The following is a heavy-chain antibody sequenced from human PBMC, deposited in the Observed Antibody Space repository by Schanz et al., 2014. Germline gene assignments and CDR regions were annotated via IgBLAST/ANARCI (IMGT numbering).Heavy chain of an antibody. CDR3: ARPIYDLWSGSFDY. J-gene: IGHJ4*02. V-gene: IGHV3-74*02. D-gene: IGHD3-3*01. CDR1: GFTVNTNY. CDR2: TSNDGSFT. Sequence: EVQLVESGGGLIQPGGSLRLSCAVSGFTVNTNYMSWVRQAPGKGLVWVSRTSNDGSFTTFADSVKGRFTISRDNAKNTLYLQMNSLRAEDTAVYYCARPIYDLWSGSFDYWGQGTLVTVSS.